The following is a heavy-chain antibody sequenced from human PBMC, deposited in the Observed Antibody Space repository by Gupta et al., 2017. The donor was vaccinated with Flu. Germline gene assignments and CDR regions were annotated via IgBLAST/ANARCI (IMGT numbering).Heavy chain of an antibody. V-gene: IGHV4-61*02. Sequence: QVRLQESGPGLVKPLQTLSLTCTVSGDSITSGDYHWNWVRQPAGKGLEWIGRIYTSGATYYNAALNGRVTMSIETSKNQLSLKLISVTAADTAVYYCARVRSGGNWFDSWGQGTLVTVSS. J-gene: IGHJ5*01. CDR2: IYTSGAT. CDR1: GDSITSGDYH. CDR3: ARVRSGGNWFDS. D-gene: IGHD2-15*01.